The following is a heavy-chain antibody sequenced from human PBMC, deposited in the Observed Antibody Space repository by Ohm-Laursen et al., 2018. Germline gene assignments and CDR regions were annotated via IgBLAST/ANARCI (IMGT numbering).Heavy chain of an antibody. J-gene: IGHJ6*02. V-gene: IGHV3-23*01. CDR3: AKDGMRQSYYGMDV. Sequence: GSLRLSCSASGFTVSSNYMSWVRQAPGKGLEWVSAISGSGGSTYYADSVKGRFTISRDNSKNTLYLQMNSLRAEDTAVYYCAKDGMRQSYYGMDVWGQGTTVTVSS. CDR2: ISGSGGST. CDR1: GFTVSSNY. D-gene: IGHD2-8*01.